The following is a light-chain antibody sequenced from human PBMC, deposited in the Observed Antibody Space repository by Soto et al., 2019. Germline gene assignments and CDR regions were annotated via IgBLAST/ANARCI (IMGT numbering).Light chain of an antibody. CDR1: SSDVGGYNY. V-gene: IGLV2-11*01. CDR2: DVS. Sequence: QSALTQPRSVSGSPGQSVTISCTGTSSDVGGYNYVSWDQQHPGKAPKLMIYDVSKRPSGVPDRFSGSKSGNTASLTISGLQAEDEADYYCCSYAGSYTFERVFGGGTKLTVL. CDR3: CSYAGSYTFERV. J-gene: IGLJ2*01.